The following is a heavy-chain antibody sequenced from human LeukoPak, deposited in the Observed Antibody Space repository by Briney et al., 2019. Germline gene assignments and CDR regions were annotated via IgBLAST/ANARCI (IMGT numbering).Heavy chain of an antibody. J-gene: IGHJ4*02. CDR2: ISWNSGSI. Sequence: WIRQPPGKGLEWVSGISWNSGSIGYADSVKGRFTISRDNAKNTLYLQMNSLRAEDTAVYYCTRGYVGIDYWGQGTLVTVSS. CDR3: TRGYVGIDY. D-gene: IGHD5-12*01. V-gene: IGHV3-9*01.